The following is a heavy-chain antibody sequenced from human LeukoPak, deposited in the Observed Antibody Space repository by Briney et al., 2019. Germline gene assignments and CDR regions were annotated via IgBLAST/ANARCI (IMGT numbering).Heavy chain of an antibody. Sequence: HPGGSLRLSCAASGFTLSSYAMSWVRQAPGKGLEWFSAVSNGGDYSYYADSVKGRFTISRDNSGNTLFLQLNNLRVEDTAVYYCARRGGSSWSSFDYWGQGSLVTVSS. CDR2: VSNGGDYS. CDR1: GFTLSSYA. D-gene: IGHD6-13*01. CDR3: ARRGGSSWSSFDY. J-gene: IGHJ4*02. V-gene: IGHV3-23*01.